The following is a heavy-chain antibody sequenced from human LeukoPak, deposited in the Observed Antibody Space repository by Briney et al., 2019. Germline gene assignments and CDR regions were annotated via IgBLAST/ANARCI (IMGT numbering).Heavy chain of an antibody. CDR2: ISSSSSYI. D-gene: IGHD3-3*01. V-gene: IGHV3-21*01. CDR1: GFTFSSYS. CDR3: AREGNILRFLDSFPTRGGGLYYFAY. Sequence: GGSLRLSCAASGFTFSSYSMNWVRQAPGKGLEWVSSISSSSSYIYYADSVKGRFTISRDNAKNSVFLQMNSLRAEDTAVYYCAREGNILRFLDSFPTRGGGLYYFAYWGQGTLVTVSS. J-gene: IGHJ4*02.